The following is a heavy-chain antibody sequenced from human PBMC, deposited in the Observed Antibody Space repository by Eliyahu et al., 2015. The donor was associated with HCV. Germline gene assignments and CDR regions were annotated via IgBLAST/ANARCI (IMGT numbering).Heavy chain of an antibody. CDR2: IYFSGRT. D-gene: IGHD6-19*01. J-gene: IGHJ4*02. V-gene: IGHV4-39*01. Sequence: QLQLQXSGPRLVXPSETMSLTXTVSGXSXSGSSHYWGWIRQPPGEGVGGVGNIYFSGRTYYKSSLKSRVTISIDSSKNQLSLKLSSVTAADTAVYFCARTTSGWYSDPFDYWGQGILVTVSS. CDR3: ARTTSGWYSDPFDY. CDR1: GXSXSGSSHY.